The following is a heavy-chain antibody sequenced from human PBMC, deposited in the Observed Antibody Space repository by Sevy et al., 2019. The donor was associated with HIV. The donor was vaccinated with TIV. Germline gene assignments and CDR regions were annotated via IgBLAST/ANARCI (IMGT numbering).Heavy chain of an antibody. CDR3: AKGGGPLITMVRGVDAFDI. CDR2: ISYDGSNK. V-gene: IGHV3-30*18. J-gene: IGHJ3*02. CDR1: GFTFSSYG. Sequence: GGSLRLSCAASGFTFSSYGMHWVRQAPGKGLEWVAVISYDGSNKYYADSVKGRFTISRDNSKNTLYLQMNSLRAEDTAVYYCAKGGGPLITMVRGVDAFDIWGQGTMVTVSS. D-gene: IGHD3-10*01.